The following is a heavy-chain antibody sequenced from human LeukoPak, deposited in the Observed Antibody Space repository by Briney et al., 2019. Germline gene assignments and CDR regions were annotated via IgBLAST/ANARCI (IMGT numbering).Heavy chain of an antibody. Sequence: PGRSLRLSCAASGFTFITYRMHWVRQTPGKGLEWVALISYDGSNKYYADSVKGRFTISRDNSKNTVYLQMNSLRPEDTAVYYCARSGAAVAGFDYWGQGTLVTVSS. CDR2: ISYDGSNK. CDR1: GFTFITYR. D-gene: IGHD6-19*01. CDR3: ARSGAAVAGFDY. J-gene: IGHJ4*02. V-gene: IGHV3-30-3*01.